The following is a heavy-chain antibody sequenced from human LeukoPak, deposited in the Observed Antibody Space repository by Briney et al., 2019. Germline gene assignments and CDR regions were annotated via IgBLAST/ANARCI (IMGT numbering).Heavy chain of an antibody. V-gene: IGHV3-33*01. J-gene: IGHJ5*02. D-gene: IGHD4-17*01. CDR1: GFTFSSYG. Sequence: GSLRLSCAASGFTFSSYGMHWVRQAPGQGLEWVAVIWSDGSNKYYADSVKGRFTISRDNSKNTLYLQMNSLRAEDTAVYYCARDRGYGNNWFDPWGQGALVTVSS. CDR2: IWSDGSNK. CDR3: ARDRGYGNNWFDP.